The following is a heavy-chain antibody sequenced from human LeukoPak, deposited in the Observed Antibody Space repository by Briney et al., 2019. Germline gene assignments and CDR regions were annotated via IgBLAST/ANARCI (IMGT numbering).Heavy chain of an antibody. CDR1: GGTFSSYA. J-gene: IGHJ4*02. D-gene: IGHD3-22*01. Sequence: ASVKVSCKASGGTFSSYAISWVRQAPGQGLEWMGGIIPIFGTANYAQKFQGRVTITADESTSTAYMELSSLRSEDTAVYYCARGSDSGGYYFTFDYWGQGTLVTVSS. CDR3: ARGSDSGGYYFTFDY. V-gene: IGHV1-69*13. CDR2: IIPIFGTA.